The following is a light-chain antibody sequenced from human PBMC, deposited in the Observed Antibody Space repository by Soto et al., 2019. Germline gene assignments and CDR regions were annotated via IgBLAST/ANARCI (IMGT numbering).Light chain of an antibody. CDR3: QQSYNSTMYT. V-gene: IGKV1-39*01. Sequence: DIQMAQSPSSLSASVGDRVTITCRASQSISRSLNWYQQKPGKAPRLLIYAASSLQNGVSSRFCCSRSGTDFTLTISSQQSADAAIYSCQQSYNSTMYTFDQGTALEIK. CDR2: AAS. J-gene: IGKJ2*01. CDR1: QSISRS.